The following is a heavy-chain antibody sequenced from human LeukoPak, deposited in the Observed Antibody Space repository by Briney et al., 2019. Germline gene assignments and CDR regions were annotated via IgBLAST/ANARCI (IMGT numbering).Heavy chain of an antibody. CDR2: IYYSGST. Sequence: SETLSPTCTVSGGSISSYYWSWIRQPPGKGLEWIGYIYYSGSTNYNPSLKSRVTISVDTSKNQFSLKLSSVTAADTAVYYCARGSAMVYYWGQGTLVTVSS. CDR3: ARGSAMVYY. D-gene: IGHD5-18*01. CDR1: GGSISSYY. V-gene: IGHV4-59*01. J-gene: IGHJ4*02.